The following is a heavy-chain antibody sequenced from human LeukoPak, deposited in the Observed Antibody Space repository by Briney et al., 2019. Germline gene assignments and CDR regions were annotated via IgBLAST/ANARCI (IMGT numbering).Heavy chain of an antibody. V-gene: IGHV4-34*01. CDR1: GGSFGDFY. D-gene: IGHD3-22*01. CDR3: ARGYDSSGYYPYTYYYYGMDV. J-gene: IGHJ6*02. Sequence: SETLSLTCAVSGGSFGDFYWSWIRQPPGKGLEWIGEINHSGYTNYYPSLKSRVTISVDTSKNQFSLKLSSVTAADTAVYYCARGYDSSGYYPYTYYYYGMDVWGQGTTVTVSS. CDR2: INHSGYT.